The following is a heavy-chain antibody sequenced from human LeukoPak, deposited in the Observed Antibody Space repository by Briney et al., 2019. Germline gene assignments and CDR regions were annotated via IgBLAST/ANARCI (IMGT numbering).Heavy chain of an antibody. CDR2: INPNSGNT. CDR3: ARGRYSGYDLSAEDAFDI. J-gene: IGHJ3*02. CDR1: GYTFTSYD. Sequence: GESLKISCKASGYTFTSYDINWVRQATGQGLEWMGWINPNSGNTGYAQKFQGRVTMTRNTSISTAYMELSSLRSEDTAVYYCARGRYSGYDLSAEDAFDIWGQGTMVTVSS. V-gene: IGHV1-8*01. D-gene: IGHD5-12*01.